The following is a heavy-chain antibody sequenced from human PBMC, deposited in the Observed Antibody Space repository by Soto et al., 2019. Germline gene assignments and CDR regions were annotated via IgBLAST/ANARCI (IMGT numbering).Heavy chain of an antibody. CDR2: IYNGGST. D-gene: IGHD7-27*01. CDR1: GGSISTVYYY. J-gene: IGHJ4*02. Sequence: QVQLQESGPGLLKPSPTLSLTCAVSGGSISTVYYYWSWIRQLPDKGLEWIGHIYNGGSTYNNPSLTRRVTIAVDTSTNQFSLQLTFVSAADTAVYYCATGPSGDKVDSWGQGILVTVSS. V-gene: IGHV4-30-4*01. CDR3: ATGPSGDKVDS.